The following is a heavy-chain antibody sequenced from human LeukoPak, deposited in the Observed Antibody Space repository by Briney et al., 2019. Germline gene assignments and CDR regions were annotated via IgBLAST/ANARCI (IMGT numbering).Heavy chain of an antibody. D-gene: IGHD2-15*01. CDR2: IYSGGST. V-gene: IGHV3-53*01. Sequence: GGSLRLSCAASGFTVSSNYMSWVCQAPGKGLEWVSVIYSGGSTYYADSVKGRFTISRDNSKNTLYLQMNSLRAEDTAVYYCARDDSLYGMDVWGQGTTVTVSS. CDR1: GFTVSSNY. CDR3: ARDDSLYGMDV. J-gene: IGHJ6*02.